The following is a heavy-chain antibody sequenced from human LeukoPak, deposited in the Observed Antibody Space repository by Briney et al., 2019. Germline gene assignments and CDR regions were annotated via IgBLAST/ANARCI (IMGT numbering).Heavy chain of an antibody. CDR1: GGSISSYY. Sequence: SETLSLTCTVSGGSISSYYWSWIRQPPGKGLEWIGYIYYSGSTNYNPSLKSRVTISVDTSKNQFSLKLSSVTAADTAVYYCAIAAAAHFDYWGQGTLVTVSS. CDR2: IYYSGST. CDR3: AIAAAAHFDY. D-gene: IGHD6-13*01. V-gene: IGHV4-59*12. J-gene: IGHJ4*02.